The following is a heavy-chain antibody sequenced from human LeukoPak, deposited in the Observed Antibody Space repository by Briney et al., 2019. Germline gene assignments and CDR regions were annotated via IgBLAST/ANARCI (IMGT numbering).Heavy chain of an antibody. CDR3: ARHGAQYYYGSGSYYNF. Sequence: GESLRISCKGSGNIFTTYWIGWVRQMPGKGLEWMGMIYPGDSDTRYSPSFQGQVTISADKSISTAYLQWSSLKASDTAMYYCARHGAQYYYGSGSYYNFWGQGTLVTVSS. CDR2: IYPGDSDT. J-gene: IGHJ4*02. V-gene: IGHV5-51*01. D-gene: IGHD3-10*01. CDR1: GNIFTTYW.